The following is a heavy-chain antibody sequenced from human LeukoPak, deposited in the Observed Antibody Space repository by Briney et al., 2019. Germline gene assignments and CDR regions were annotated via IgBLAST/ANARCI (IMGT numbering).Heavy chain of an antibody. Sequence: ASVKVSCKASGYTFTSYGISWVRQAPGQGLEWMGGIIPIIGTANYAQKFQGKVTITADESTSTAYMELSSLRSEDTAVYYCARVRGMIARLNDAFDIWGQGTMVTVSS. CDR2: IIPIIGTA. D-gene: IGHD3-22*01. V-gene: IGHV1-69*13. J-gene: IGHJ3*02. CDR1: GYTFTSYG. CDR3: ARVRGMIARLNDAFDI.